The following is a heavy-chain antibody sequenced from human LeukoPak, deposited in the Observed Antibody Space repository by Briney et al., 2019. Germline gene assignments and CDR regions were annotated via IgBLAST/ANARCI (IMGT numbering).Heavy chain of an antibody. Sequence: SETLSLTCAVSGASISGSGYYWGWIRQPPGKGLEWIGSIHYSGSTYYNPSLQSRVTISIDTSKNQFSLKLRFVTAADTAVYYCARVRCSGGSCPYYYYYYYMDVWGKGTTVTVSS. D-gene: IGHD2-15*01. CDR2: IHYSGST. CDR3: ARVRCSGGSCPYYYYYYYMDV. CDR1: GASISGSGYY. V-gene: IGHV4-39*07. J-gene: IGHJ6*03.